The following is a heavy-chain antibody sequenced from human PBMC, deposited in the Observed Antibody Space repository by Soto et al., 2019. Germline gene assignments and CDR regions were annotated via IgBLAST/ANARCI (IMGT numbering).Heavy chain of an antibody. Sequence: HPGGSLRLSCAASGFTFSSYEMNWVRQAPGKGLEWVSYISSSGSTIYYADSVKGRFTISRDNAKNSLYLQMNSLRAEDAAVYYCATAVAGTFYFDYWGQGTLVTVSS. CDR2: ISSSGSTI. CDR1: GFTFSSYE. V-gene: IGHV3-48*03. J-gene: IGHJ4*02. CDR3: ATAVAGTFYFDY. D-gene: IGHD6-19*01.